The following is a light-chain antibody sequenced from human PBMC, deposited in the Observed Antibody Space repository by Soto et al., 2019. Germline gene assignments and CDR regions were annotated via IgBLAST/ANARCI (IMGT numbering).Light chain of an antibody. CDR2: AAS. J-gene: IGKJ3*01. CDR1: PGISSW. V-gene: IGKV1-12*01. CDR3: QQANSFPFT. Sequence: DIQMTQSPSSVSASVGDRVTITCRASPGISSWLAWYQQKPGKAPKLLIYAASSLQSGVPSRFSGSGSGTDFTLTISSLQPEDGTTYYGQQANSFPFTFGPGTKVYIK.